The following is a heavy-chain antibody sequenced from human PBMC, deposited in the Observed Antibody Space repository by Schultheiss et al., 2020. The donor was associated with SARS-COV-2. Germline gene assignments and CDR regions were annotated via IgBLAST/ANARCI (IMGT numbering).Heavy chain of an antibody. J-gene: IGHJ6*03. Sequence: ASVKVSCKASGYTFTGYYMHWVRQAPGQGLEWMGWINPNSGGTNYAQKFQGRVTMTRDTSISTAYMELSRLRSDDTAVYYCARDGHCSGGSCYWGYYYYYMDVWGKGTTVTVSS. CDR3: ARDGHCSGGSCYWGYYYYYMDV. CDR2: INPNSGGT. V-gene: IGHV1-2*02. CDR1: GYTFTGYY. D-gene: IGHD2-15*01.